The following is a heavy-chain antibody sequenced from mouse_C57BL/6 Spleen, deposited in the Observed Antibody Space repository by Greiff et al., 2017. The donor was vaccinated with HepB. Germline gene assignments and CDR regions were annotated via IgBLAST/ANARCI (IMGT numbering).Heavy chain of an antibody. CDR2: ISSGGSYT. D-gene: IGHD1-1*02. Sequence: DVQLVESGGDLVKPGGSLKLSCAASGFTFSSYGMSWVRQTPDKRLEWVATISSGGSYTYYPDSVKGRFTISRDNAKNTLYLQMSSLKSEDTAMYYCARLRGSPYYAMDYWGQGTSVTVSS. J-gene: IGHJ4*01. V-gene: IGHV5-6*01. CDR1: GFTFSSYG. CDR3: ARLRGSPYYAMDY.